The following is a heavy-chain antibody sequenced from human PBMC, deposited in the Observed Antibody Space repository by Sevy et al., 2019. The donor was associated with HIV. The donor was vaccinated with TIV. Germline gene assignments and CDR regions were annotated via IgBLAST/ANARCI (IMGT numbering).Heavy chain of an antibody. Sequence: GGSLRLSCAASGFTVSSNYMSWVRQAPGNGLEWVSVIYSGGSTYYADSVKGRFTISRDNSKNTLYLQMNSLRAEDTAVYYCASITGTTGDAFDIWGQGTMVTVSS. CDR2: IYSGGST. J-gene: IGHJ3*02. D-gene: IGHD1-20*01. CDR1: GFTVSSNY. V-gene: IGHV3-53*01. CDR3: ASITGTTGDAFDI.